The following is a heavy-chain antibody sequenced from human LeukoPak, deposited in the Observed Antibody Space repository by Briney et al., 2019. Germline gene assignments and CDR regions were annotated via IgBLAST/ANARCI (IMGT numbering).Heavy chain of an antibody. J-gene: IGHJ5*02. V-gene: IGHV1-8*01. CDR1: GYTFTDYD. CDR2: IHPSSGYR. CDR3: AWVTSGVRYNWFDP. D-gene: IGHD2-2*01. Sequence: ASVKVSCKTSGYTFTDYDINWVRQAPGQGLEWMGYIHPSSGYRESAQKFQGRVTMTRNVSTGTAYMELSSLTSEDTAVYYCAWVTSGVRYNWFDPWGQGTLITVSP.